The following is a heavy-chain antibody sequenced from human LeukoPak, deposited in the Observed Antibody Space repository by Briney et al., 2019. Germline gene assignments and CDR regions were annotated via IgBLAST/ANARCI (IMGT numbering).Heavy chain of an antibody. CDR2: IIPILGTA. CDR3: ATKRGYSYGSPH. CDR1: GGTFSSYA. V-gene: IGHV1-69*13. D-gene: IGHD5-18*01. Sequence: SVKVSCKASGGTFSSYAISWVRQAPGQGLEWMGGIIPILGTANYAQKFQSRVTITADESTSTAYMELSSLRSEDTAVYYCATKRGYSYGSPHWGQGTLVTVSS. J-gene: IGHJ4*02.